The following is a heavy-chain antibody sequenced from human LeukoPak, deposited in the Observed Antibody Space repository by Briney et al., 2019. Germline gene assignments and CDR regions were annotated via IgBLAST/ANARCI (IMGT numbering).Heavy chain of an antibody. D-gene: IGHD3-10*01. CDR2: INPNSGGT. CDR3: ARDLGYYYGSGSFDY. CDR1: GYTFTGYY. V-gene: IGHV1-2*02. J-gene: IGHJ4*02. Sequence: ASVKVSCKAYGYTFTGYYMHWVRQAPGQGLEWMGWINPNSGGTNYAQKFQGRVTMTRDTSISTAYMELSRLRSDDTAVYYCARDLGYYYGSGSFDYWGQGTLVTVSS.